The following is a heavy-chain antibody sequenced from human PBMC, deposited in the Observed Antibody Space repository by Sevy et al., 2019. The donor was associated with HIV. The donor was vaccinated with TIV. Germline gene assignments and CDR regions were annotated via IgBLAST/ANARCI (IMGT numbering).Heavy chain of an antibody. CDR3: ARERGTYYDTSGYPYLLEAGFDY. CDR1: GFPFNYYA. D-gene: IGHD3-22*01. J-gene: IGHJ4*02. Sequence: GGSLRLSCVASGFPFNYYAMNWVRQAPGKGLEWILYINSDSDTMYYGDSVKGRFTISRDNAKNSLYLQMNSLGDEDTVVYYCARERGTYYDTSGYPYLLEAGFDYWGQGTLVTVSS. CDR2: INSDSDTM. V-gene: IGHV3-48*02.